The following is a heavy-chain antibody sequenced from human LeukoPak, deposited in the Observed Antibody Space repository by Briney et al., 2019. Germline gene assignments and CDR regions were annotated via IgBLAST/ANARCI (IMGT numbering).Heavy chain of an antibody. D-gene: IGHD6-13*01. Sequence: GRSLRLSCAASGFTFSSYAMHWVRQAPGKGLEWVAVISYDGSNKYYADSVKGRFTISRDNSKNTLYLQMNSLRAEDTAVYYCARSTNKPRPYSSSWHNYFDYWGQGTLVTVSS. V-gene: IGHV3-30-3*01. CDR2: ISYDGSNK. J-gene: IGHJ4*02. CDR1: GFTFSSYA. CDR3: ARSTNKPRPYSSSWHNYFDY.